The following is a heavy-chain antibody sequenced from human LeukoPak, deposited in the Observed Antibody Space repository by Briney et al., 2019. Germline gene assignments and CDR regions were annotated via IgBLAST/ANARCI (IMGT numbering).Heavy chain of an antibody. V-gene: IGHV4-34*01. CDR3: ARGAPAGDV. CDR2: INHSGST. CDR1: GGSISSYY. J-gene: IGHJ6*04. Sequence: PSETLSLTCTVSGGSISSYYWSWIRQPPGKGLEWIGEINHSGSTNYNPSLKSRVTISVDTSKNQFSLKLSSVTAADTAVYYCARGAPAGDVWGKGTTVTVSS.